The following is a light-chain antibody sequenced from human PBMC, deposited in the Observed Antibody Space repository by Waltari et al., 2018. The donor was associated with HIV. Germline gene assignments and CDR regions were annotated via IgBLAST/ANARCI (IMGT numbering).Light chain of an antibody. Sequence: QPALTQPPSASGSPGPSVTNPCTGTRRDLGTYTYVSWYQPPPGRPPNLLIYEVNKRPSGVPDRFSGSKSANTASLTVSGLQVADEADYYCSSYAGNNNYVFGTGTRVTVL. CDR1: RRDLGTYTY. V-gene: IGLV2-8*01. J-gene: IGLJ1*01. CDR2: EVN. CDR3: SSYAGNNNYV.